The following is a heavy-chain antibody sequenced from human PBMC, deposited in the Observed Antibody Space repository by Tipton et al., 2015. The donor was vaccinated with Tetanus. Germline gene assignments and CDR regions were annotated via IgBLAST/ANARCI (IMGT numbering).Heavy chain of an antibody. CDR1: GYSFTSYW. V-gene: IGHV5-51*01. CDR3: ARAHCSDGVCNFGY. Sequence: QLVQSGAEVKKPGESLKISCKGSGYSFTSYWIGWVRQMPGKGLEWMGSIYPGDSDTKYSPSFQGQVTISADKSINTAYLQWSSLKASDTSMFYCARAHCSDGVCNFGYWGQGALVTVAS. CDR2: IYPGDSDT. J-gene: IGHJ4*02. D-gene: IGHD2-8*01.